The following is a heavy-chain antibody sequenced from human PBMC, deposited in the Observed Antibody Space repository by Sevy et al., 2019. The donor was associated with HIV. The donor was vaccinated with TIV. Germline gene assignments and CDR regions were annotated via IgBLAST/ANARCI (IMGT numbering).Heavy chain of an antibody. D-gene: IGHD5-12*01. CDR2: IRSKAYGGTT. J-gene: IGHJ6*02. V-gene: IGHV3-49*03. Sequence: GGSLRLSCTASGFTFGDYAMSWFRQAPGKGLEWVGFIRSKAYGGTTEYAASVKGRFTISRDDSKSIAYLQMNSLKTEDTSVYYCTRGRREMATTQPWVSYYYYYGMDVWCQGTTVTVSS. CDR3: TRGRREMATTQPWVSYYYYYGMDV. CDR1: GFTFGDYA.